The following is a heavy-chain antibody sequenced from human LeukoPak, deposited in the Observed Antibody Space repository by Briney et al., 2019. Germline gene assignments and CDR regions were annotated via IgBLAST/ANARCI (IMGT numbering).Heavy chain of an antibody. J-gene: IGHJ4*02. CDR3: VERGVTAGMQE. CDR1: GFTFSDYW. Sequence: SGGSLRLSCEGSGFTFSDYWMGWVRQAPGKGLEWVANINPAGRDTYYVDSVKGRFTISRDNVKKSTFLQMNSLRVEETAFYHCVERGVTAGMQERGQGTLVTVSS. D-gene: IGHD2-2*01. CDR2: INPAGRDT. V-gene: IGHV3-7*01.